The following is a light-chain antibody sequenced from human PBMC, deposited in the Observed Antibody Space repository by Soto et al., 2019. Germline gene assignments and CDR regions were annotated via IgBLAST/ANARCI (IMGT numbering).Light chain of an antibody. Sequence: SALTQPASVSGSPGQSITLSCTGTSSDVGGYNYVSWYQQHPGKAPKLMIYEVSNRPSGVSNRFSGSKSGNTASLTISGLQAEDEADYYCSSYTSSSTLVVFGGGTKLTVL. V-gene: IGLV2-14*01. CDR1: SSDVGGYNY. CDR2: EVS. CDR3: SSYTSSSTLVV. J-gene: IGLJ2*01.